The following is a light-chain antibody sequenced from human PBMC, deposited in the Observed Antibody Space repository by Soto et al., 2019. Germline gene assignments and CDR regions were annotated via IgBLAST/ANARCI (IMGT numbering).Light chain of an antibody. CDR1: SSDVGIYNY. J-gene: IGLJ1*01. V-gene: IGLV2-14*01. CDR3: SSYTTSSTRV. CDR2: EVT. Sequence: QSALTQPASVAGSPGQSIAISCTGSSSDVGIYNYVSWYQQHPRKVPQLIIYEVTNRPSGVSNRFSGSKSGNTASLTISGLQAEDEAEYYCSSYTTSSTRVFGTGTKVTVL.